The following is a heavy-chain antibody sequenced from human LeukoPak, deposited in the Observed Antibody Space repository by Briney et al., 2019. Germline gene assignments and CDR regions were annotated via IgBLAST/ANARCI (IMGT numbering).Heavy chain of an antibody. D-gene: IGHD2-15*01. CDR2: ISSSGSTI. V-gene: IGHV3-48*03. CDR1: GFTFSSYE. Sequence: PGGSLRLSCAASGFTFSSYEMNWVRQAPGKGLEWVSYISSSGSTIYYADSVKGRFTISRDNAKNSLYLQMNSLRAEDTAIYHCARGAGYCSGGTCFDYWGQGTLVTVSS. J-gene: IGHJ4*02. CDR3: ARGAGYCSGGTCFDY.